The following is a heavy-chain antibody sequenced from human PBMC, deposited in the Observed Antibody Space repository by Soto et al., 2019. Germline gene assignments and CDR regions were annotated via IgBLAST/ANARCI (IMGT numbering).Heavy chain of an antibody. J-gene: IGHJ5*02. V-gene: IGHV3-23*01. CDR2: ISGSGGST. Sequence: PGGSLRLSCAASGFTFSSYAMSWVRQAPGKGLEWVSAISGSGGSTYYADSVKGRFTISRDNSNNTLYLQMNSLRAEDTAVYYCAEDRCLDYSCWFDPWGQGTLVTVSS. D-gene: IGHD2-21*01. CDR1: GFTFSSYA. CDR3: AEDRCLDYSCWFDP.